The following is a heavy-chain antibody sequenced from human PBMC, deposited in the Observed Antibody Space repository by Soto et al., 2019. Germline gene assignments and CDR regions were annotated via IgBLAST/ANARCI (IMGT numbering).Heavy chain of an antibody. D-gene: IGHD2-2*01. CDR2: ISGSGGST. V-gene: IGHV3-23*01. CDR3: AKDVIVWDIVVVPAAGWFDP. J-gene: IGHJ5*02. Sequence: ESLKISCAASGFTFSSYAMSWVRQAPGKGLEWVSAISGSGGSTYYADSVKGRFTISRDNSKNTLYLQMNSLRAEDTAVYYCAKDVIVWDIVVVPAAGWFDPWGQGTLVTVSS. CDR1: GFTFSSYA.